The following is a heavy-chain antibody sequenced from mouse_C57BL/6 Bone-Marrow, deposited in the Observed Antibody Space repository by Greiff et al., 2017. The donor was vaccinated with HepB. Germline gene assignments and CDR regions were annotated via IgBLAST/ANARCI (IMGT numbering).Heavy chain of an antibody. CDR3: ARHEEDLYSNYVEMDY. V-gene: IGHV1-62-2*01. J-gene: IGHJ4*01. D-gene: IGHD2-5*01. Sequence: QVQLKESGAEPVKPGASVKLSCKASGYTFTEYTIHWVKQRSGQGLEWIGWFYPGSGSIKYNEKFKDKATLTADKSSSTVYMEISRLTSEDSAVYFCARHEEDLYSNYVEMDYWGQGTSVTVSS. CDR2: FYPGSGSI. CDR1: GYTFTEYT.